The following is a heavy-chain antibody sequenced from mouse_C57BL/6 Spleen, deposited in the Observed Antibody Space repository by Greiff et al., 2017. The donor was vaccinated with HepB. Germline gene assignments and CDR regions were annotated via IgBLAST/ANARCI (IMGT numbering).Heavy chain of an antibody. Sequence: QVQLQQPGAELVKPGASVTMSCKASGYTFTSYWITWVKQRPGQGLEWIGDIYPGSGSTNYNEKFKSKATLTVDTSSSTAYMQLSSLTSEDSAVYYCAREGNYGSSYGFAYWGQGTLVTVSA. D-gene: IGHD1-1*01. J-gene: IGHJ3*01. V-gene: IGHV1-55*01. CDR3: AREGNYGSSYGFAY. CDR2: IYPGSGST. CDR1: GYTFTSYW.